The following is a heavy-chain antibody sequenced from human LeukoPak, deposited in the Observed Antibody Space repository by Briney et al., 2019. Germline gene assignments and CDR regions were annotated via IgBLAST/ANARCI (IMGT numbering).Heavy chain of an antibody. CDR1: GFTFSSYE. J-gene: IGHJ4*02. D-gene: IGHD6-19*01. Sequence: GGSLRLSCAASGFTFSSYEMNWVRQAPGKGLEWVSYISSSGSTIYYADSVKGRFTISRDNAKNSLYLQMNSLRGEDTAVYYCARDSSGWHYYFDYWGQGTLVTVSS. V-gene: IGHV3-48*03. CDR3: ARDSSGWHYYFDY. CDR2: ISSSGSTI.